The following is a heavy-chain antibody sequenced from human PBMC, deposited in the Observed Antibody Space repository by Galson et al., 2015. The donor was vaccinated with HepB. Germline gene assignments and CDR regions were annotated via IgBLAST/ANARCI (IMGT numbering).Heavy chain of an antibody. V-gene: IGHV3-7*01. J-gene: IGHJ4*02. Sequence: SLRLSCAASGFTFSSYWMSWVRQAPGKGLEWVANIKQDGSEKYYVDSVKGRFTISRDNAKNSLYLQMNSLRAEDTAVYYCARDRLTGTDVVYFDYWGQGTLVTVSS. D-gene: IGHD1-7*01. CDR1: GFTFSSYW. CDR3: ARDRLTGTDVVYFDY. CDR2: IKQDGSEK.